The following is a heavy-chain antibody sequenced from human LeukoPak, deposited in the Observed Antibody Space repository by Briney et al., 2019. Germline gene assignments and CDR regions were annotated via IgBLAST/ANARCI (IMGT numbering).Heavy chain of an antibody. CDR1: GFTFNTYA. CDR2: ISGSGDST. V-gene: IGHV3-23*01. J-gene: IGHJ4*02. Sequence: QPGGSLRLSCAASGFTFNTYAMSWVRQAPGKGLEWVSTISGSGDSTYYADSVKGRFTISRDNAKNSLYLQMNSLRAEDTAVYYCASTPGGGSDRHFDYWGQGTLVTVSS. D-gene: IGHD1-26*01. CDR3: ASTPGGGSDRHFDY.